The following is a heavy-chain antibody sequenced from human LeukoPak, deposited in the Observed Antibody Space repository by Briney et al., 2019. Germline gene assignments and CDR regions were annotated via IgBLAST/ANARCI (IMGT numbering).Heavy chain of an antibody. CDR1: RFSFDSYV. D-gene: IGHD2-21*01. CDR3: AKGRCGGNFCDFDY. V-gene: IGHV3-23*01. Sequence: GGSLRRSCAASRFSFDSYVMNWVRQAPGKGLEWVSAISDTGFTTYYADSVKGRFTISRDMSKNTLYLQMSSLRAEDTALYYCAKGRCGGNFCDFDYWGQGTLVTVSS. J-gene: IGHJ4*02. CDR2: ISDTGFTT.